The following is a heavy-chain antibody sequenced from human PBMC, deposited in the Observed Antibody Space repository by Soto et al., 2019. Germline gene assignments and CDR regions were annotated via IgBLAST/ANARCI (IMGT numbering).Heavy chain of an antibody. CDR3: ARDADCTSGACYIGY. V-gene: IGHV1-18*01. J-gene: IGHJ1*01. Sequence: QVQLVQSGTEVKKPGASVKVSCRASGYTFTSFGLSWVRQAPGQGLEWMGWISADNGNTKYAQNLQGRVTMTTDTSTRTAYMELRSLRSDNTAVYYCARDADCTSGACYIGYWGQGTLVTVSS. CDR1: GYTFTSFG. D-gene: IGHD2-8*01. CDR2: ISADNGNT.